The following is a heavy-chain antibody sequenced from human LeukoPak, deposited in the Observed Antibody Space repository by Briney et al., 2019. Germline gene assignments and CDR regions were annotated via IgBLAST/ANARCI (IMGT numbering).Heavy chain of an antibody. V-gene: IGHV1-46*01. CDR2: INPSGGST. Sequence: ASVKVSCKASGYTFTSYYMHWVRQAPGQGLEWMGIINPSGGSTSYAQKFQGRVTMTRDMSTSTVYMELSSLRSEDTAVYYCARREPEDALDIWGQGTMVTVSS. J-gene: IGHJ3*02. CDR1: GYTFTSYY. D-gene: IGHD5-24*01. CDR3: ARREPEDALDI.